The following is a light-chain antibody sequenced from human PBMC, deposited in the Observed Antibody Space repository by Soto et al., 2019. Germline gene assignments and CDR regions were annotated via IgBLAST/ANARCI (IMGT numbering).Light chain of an antibody. Sequence: EIVMTQSPATLSVSPGERATLSCRASQSVSSNLAWYQQKPGQAPRLLIYGASTRATGIPARFSGSGSGTEFTLTIRSLQSEDFAVYYCQQYNNWPPPCTFGQGTKLEIK. CDR1: QSVSSN. CDR2: GAS. V-gene: IGKV3-15*01. J-gene: IGKJ2*02. CDR3: QQYNNWPPPCT.